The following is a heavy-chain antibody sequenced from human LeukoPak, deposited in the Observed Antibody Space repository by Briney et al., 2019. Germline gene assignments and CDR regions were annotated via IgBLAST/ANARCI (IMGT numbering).Heavy chain of an antibody. D-gene: IGHD4-17*01. V-gene: IGHV5-51*01. Sequence: GEYLKISCKGSGYSFTSFWIAWVRQMPGKGLEWMGIIYPGDSDTRYSPSFQGQVTISADKSISTAYLQWSNLKASDTAMYYCARSYGPRGAFDIWGQGTMVTVSS. CDR3: ARSYGPRGAFDI. CDR2: IYPGDSDT. CDR1: GYSFTSFW. J-gene: IGHJ3*02.